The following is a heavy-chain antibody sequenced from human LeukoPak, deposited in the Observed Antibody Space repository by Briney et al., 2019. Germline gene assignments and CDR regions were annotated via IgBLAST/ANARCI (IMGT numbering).Heavy chain of an antibody. D-gene: IGHD5-24*01. CDR2: IGIDSGNT. CDR3: ARDYKYAFDY. Sequence: HPGGSLRLSCAASGFTFSDYSMNWVRQAPGKGLEWISYIGIDSGNTNYADSVKGRFTISGGKAKNSLCLQMNSLRVEDTAVYYCARDYKYAFDYWGQGTLVTVSS. J-gene: IGHJ4*02. V-gene: IGHV3-48*01. CDR1: GFTFSDYS.